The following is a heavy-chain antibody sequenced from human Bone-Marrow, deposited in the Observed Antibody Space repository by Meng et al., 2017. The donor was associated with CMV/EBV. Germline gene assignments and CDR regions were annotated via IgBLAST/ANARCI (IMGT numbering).Heavy chain of an antibody. CDR1: GYSISSGYY. CDR2: IYHSGST. Sequence: SETLSLTCTVSGYSISSGYYWGWIRQPPGKGLEWIGSIYHSGSTYYNPSLKSRVTISVDTSKNQFSLKLSSVTAADTAVYYCARQPATIFGVVINYYYYGMDVWGQGPTVTFSS. J-gene: IGHJ6*02. CDR3: ARQPATIFGVVINYYYYGMDV. V-gene: IGHV4-38-2*02. D-gene: IGHD3-3*01.